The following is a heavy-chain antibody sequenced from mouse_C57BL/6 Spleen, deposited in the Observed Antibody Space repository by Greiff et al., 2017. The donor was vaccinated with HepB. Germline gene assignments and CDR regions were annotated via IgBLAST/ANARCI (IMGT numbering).Heavy chain of an antibody. V-gene: IGHV5-15*01. CDR1: GFTFSDYG. D-gene: IGHD2-3*01. J-gene: IGHJ1*03. CDR2: ISNLAYSI. Sequence: EVQGVESGGGLVQPGGSLKLSCAASGFTFSDYGMAWVRQAPRKGPEWVAFISNLAYSIYYADTVTGRFTISRENAKNTLYLEMSSLRSEDTAMYYCARHDGWEGYFDVWGTGTTVTVSS. CDR3: ARHDGWEGYFDV.